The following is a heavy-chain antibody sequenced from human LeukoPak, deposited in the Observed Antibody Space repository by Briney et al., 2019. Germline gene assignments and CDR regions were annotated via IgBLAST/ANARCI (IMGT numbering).Heavy chain of an antibody. J-gene: IGHJ3*02. D-gene: IGHD1-7*01. CDR3: ARENWNYGAFDI. V-gene: IGHV4-59*01. Sequence: PSETLSLTCTVSGGPISSYYWSWIRQPPGKGLEWIGYIYYSGSTNYNPSLKSRVTISVDTSKNQFSLKLSSVTAADTAVYYCARENWNYGAFDIWGQGTMVTVSS. CDR2: IYYSGST. CDR1: GGPISSYY.